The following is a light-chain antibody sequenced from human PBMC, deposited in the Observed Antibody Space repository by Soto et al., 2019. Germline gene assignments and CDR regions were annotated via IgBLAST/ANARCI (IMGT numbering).Light chain of an antibody. V-gene: IGKV1-5*03. Sequence: DIQMTQSPSTLSASVGDRVTITCRASQSISSWLAWYQQKPGKAPKLLIYKASSLESGVPSRFSGSGSGTEFTLTISSLQPDDFSTYFCQQYNSYPYTFGQGTKLEIK. CDR2: KAS. J-gene: IGKJ2*01. CDR1: QSISSW. CDR3: QQYNSYPYT.